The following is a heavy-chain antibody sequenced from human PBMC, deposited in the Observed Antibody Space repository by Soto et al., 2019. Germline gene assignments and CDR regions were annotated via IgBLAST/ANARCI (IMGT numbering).Heavy chain of an antibody. CDR3: ARGYYDSSGQSNTSDI. J-gene: IGHJ3*02. CDR1: GASISSSY. CDR2: VYYSGST. V-gene: IGHV4-59*01. Sequence: KPSETLSLTCTVSGASISSSYWSWIRQSPGKGLEWIGYVYYSGSTNYNPSLNSRVTISVDTSKNQFSLKLSSVTAADTAVYYCARGYYDSSGQSNTSDIWGQGTMVT. D-gene: IGHD3-22*01.